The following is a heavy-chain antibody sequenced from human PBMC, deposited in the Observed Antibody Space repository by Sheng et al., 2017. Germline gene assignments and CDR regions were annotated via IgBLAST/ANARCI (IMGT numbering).Heavy chain of an antibody. J-gene: IGHJ3*02. CDR2: FDPEDGET. CDR3: ATGGRLPLYSSGWYREFDI. V-gene: IGHV1-24*01. CDR1: GYTLTELS. Sequence: QVQLVQSGAEVKKPGASVKVSCKVSGYTLTELSMHWVRQAPGKGLEWMGGFDPEDGETIYAQKFQGRVTMTEDTSTDTAYMELSSLRSEDTAVYYCATGGRLPLYSSGWYREFDIWGQGTMVTVSS. D-gene: IGHD6-19*01.